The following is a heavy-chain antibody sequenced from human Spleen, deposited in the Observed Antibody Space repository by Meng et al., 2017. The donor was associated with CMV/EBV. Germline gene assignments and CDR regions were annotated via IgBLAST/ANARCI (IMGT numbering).Heavy chain of an antibody. CDR3: ARDCSSISCGGNYFDY. CDR2: ISKSGGTI. Sequence: LSLTCAASGFTFNDYYMTWIRQAPGKGLEWVSYISKSGGTIYYADSLKGRFTISRDNANNSLYLHMNSLRAEDTAVYYCARDCSSISCGGNYFDYWGQGTLVTVSS. D-gene: IGHD2-2*01. CDR1: GFTFNDYY. J-gene: IGHJ4*02. V-gene: IGHV3-11*01.